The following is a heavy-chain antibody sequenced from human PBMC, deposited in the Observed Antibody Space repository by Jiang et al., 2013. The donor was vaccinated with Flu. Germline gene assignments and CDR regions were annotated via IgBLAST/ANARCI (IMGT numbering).Heavy chain of an antibody. CDR3: TTQIQSYDFWSDTSHFYFDY. J-gene: IGHJ4*02. V-gene: IGHV3-15*07. CDR2: VKTKTDGGTT. Sequence: VQLLESGGGLVKPGGSLRLSCAASGFTFTDAWMNWVRQAPGKGLEWVGRVKTKTDGGTTDYTAPVKGRFTISRDDSRSTLYLQMNSLKTEDTAVYYCTTQIQSYDFWSDTSHFYFDYWGQGTLVTVSS. CDR1: GFTFTDAW. D-gene: IGHD3-3*01.